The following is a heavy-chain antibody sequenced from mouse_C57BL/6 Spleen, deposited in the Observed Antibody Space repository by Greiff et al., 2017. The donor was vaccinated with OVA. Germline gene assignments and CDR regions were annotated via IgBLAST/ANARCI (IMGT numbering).Heavy chain of an antibody. D-gene: IGHD2-3*01. CDR1: GYAFSSSW. V-gene: IGHV1-82*01. CDR3: ARGDDGYYVAY. J-gene: IGHJ3*01. Sequence: QVQLKESGPELVKPGASVKISCKASGYAFSSSWMNWVKQRPGKGLEWIGRIYPGDGDTNYNGKFKGKATLTADKSSSTAYMQLSSLTSEDSAVYFCARGDDGYYVAYWGQGTLVTVSA. CDR2: IYPGDGDT.